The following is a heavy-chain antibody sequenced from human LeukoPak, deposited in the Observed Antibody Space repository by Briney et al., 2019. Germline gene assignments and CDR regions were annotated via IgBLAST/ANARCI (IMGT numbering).Heavy chain of an antibody. CDR3: ARGAVVPAAPFDP. V-gene: IGHV1-69*05. CDR1: GGTFSSYA. D-gene: IGHD2-2*01. CDR2: IIPILGTA. J-gene: IGHJ5*02. Sequence: ASVKVSCKASGGTFSSYAISWVRQAPGQGLEWMGGIIPILGTANYAQKFQGRVTITTDESTSTAYMELSSLRSEDTAVYYCARGAVVPAAPFDPWGQGTLVTVSS.